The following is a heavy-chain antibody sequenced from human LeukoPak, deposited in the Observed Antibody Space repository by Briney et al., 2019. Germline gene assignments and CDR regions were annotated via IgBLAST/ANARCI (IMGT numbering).Heavy chain of an antibody. Sequence: ASVKVSCKASGYTFTSYAMNWVRQAPGQGLEWMGWINTNTGNPTYAQGFTGRFVFSLDTSVSTAYLQISSLKAEDTAMYYCARRLPPYYYDSSGYWDAFDIWGQGTMVTVSS. D-gene: IGHD3-22*01. V-gene: IGHV7-4-1*02. CDR2: INTNTGNP. J-gene: IGHJ3*02. CDR3: ARRLPPYYYDSSGYWDAFDI. CDR1: GYTFTSYA.